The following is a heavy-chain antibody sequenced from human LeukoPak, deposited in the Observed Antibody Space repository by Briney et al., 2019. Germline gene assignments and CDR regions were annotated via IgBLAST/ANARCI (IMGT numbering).Heavy chain of an antibody. Sequence: SETLSLTCTVSGGSISSYYWSWIRQPPGKGLEWIGYIYYSGSTNYNPSLKSRVTISVDTSKNQFSLKLSSVTAADTAVYYCARRGGDYDYVWGSYRQFDYWGHGTLVTVSS. CDR2: IYYSGST. D-gene: IGHD3-16*02. J-gene: IGHJ4*01. V-gene: IGHV4-59*12. CDR3: ARRGGDYDYVWGSYRQFDY. CDR1: GGSISSYY.